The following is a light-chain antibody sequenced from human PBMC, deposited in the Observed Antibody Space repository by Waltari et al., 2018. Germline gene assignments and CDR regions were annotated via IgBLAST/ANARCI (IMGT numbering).Light chain of an antibody. CDR2: WAS. J-gene: IGKJ2*01. V-gene: IGKV4-1*01. Sequence: DIVMTQSPDSLAVSLGERATIHCKSSQSIFYSSNNKDYLAWYQLKPGQPPKLLIYWASTRESGVPDRCSGSGTGTDFPLTISSLQTEDVATYYCQQYRDTPYTFGQGTNLEI. CDR1: QSIFYSSNNKDY. CDR3: QQYRDTPYT.